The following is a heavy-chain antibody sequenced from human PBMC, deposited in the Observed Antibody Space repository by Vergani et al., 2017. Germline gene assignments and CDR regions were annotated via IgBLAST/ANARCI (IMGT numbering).Heavy chain of an antibody. D-gene: IGHD3-22*01. J-gene: IGHJ5*02. V-gene: IGHV7-4-1*02. CDR2: INTNTGNT. Sequence: QVQLVQSGSELKKPGASVKVSCKASGYTFTSYAMNWVRQAPGQGLEWMGWINTNTGNTTYAQGFTGRFVFSLDTSVSSAYLQISSLKAEDTAVYYCARIDSSGYYYGGWFDPWGQGTLVTVSS. CDR1: GYTFTSYA. CDR3: ARIDSSGYYYGGWFDP.